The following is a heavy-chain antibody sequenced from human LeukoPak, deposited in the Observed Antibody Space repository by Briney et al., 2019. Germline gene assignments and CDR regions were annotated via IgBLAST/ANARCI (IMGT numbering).Heavy chain of an antibody. CDR1: GGSISSYY. D-gene: IGHD4-17*01. J-gene: IGHJ4*02. Sequence: RASETLSLTCTVSGGSISSYYWSWIRQPPGKGLEWIGYIYYSGSTNYNPSLKSRVTISVDTSKNQFSLKLSSVTAADTAVYYCARDLYGDYDYWGQGTLVTVSS. V-gene: IGHV4-59*01. CDR3: ARDLYGDYDY. CDR2: IYYSGST.